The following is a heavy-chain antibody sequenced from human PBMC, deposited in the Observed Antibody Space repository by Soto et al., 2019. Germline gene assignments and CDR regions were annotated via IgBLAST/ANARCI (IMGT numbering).Heavy chain of an antibody. V-gene: IGHV4-4*07. D-gene: IGHD6-19*01. J-gene: IGHJ6*02. CDR3: ARDRYSSGWYYYYGMDA. Sequence: LSLTCTFSGCSISRYYWSWIRQPAGKGLEWIGRIYTSGSTNYNPSLKSRVTMSVDTSKNQFSLKLSSVTAADTAVYYCARDRYSSGWYYYYGMDAWGQGTTVTVSS. CDR2: IYTSGST. CDR1: GCSISRYY.